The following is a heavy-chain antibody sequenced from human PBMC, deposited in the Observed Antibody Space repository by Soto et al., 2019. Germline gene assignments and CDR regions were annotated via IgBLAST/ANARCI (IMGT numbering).Heavy chain of an antibody. V-gene: IGHV3-30*18. CDR1: GFTFSSYG. CDR2: ISYDGSNK. CDR3: AKGQQQLVPSAFDI. D-gene: IGHD6-13*01. Sequence: GGSLRLSCAAPGFTFSSYGMHWVRQAPGKGLEWVAVISYDGSNKYYADSVKGRFTISRDNSKNTLYLQMNSLRAEDTAVYYCAKGQQQLVPSAFDIWGQGTMVTGSS. J-gene: IGHJ3*02.